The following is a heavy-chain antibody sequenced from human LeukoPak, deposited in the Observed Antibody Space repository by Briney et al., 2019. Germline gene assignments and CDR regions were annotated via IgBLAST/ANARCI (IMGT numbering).Heavy chain of an antibody. CDR2: ISYDGGNK. D-gene: IGHD3-22*01. J-gene: IGHJ4*02. V-gene: IGHV3-30*18. CDR1: GFTFSSYG. CDR3: AKDPGASYYDSSGYYPSSIDY. Sequence: PGRSLRLSCAASGFTFSSYGMHWVRQAPGKGLEWVAVISYDGGNKSYADSVKGRFTISRDNSKNTLHLQMNSLRAEGTAVYYCAKDPGASYYDSSGYYPSSIDYWGQGTLVTVSS.